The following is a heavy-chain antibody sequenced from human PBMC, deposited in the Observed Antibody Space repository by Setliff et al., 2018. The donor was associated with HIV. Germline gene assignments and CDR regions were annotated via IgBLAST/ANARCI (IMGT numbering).Heavy chain of an antibody. J-gene: IGHJ6*04. V-gene: IGHV4-31*03. CDR2: IHYSGST. Sequence: PSETLSLTCTVSGGSISSGGYDWSWIRQHPGKGLEWIGYIHYSGSTHYNPSLKSRVTISVDTSKNQFSLKRSSVTAADTAVYYRARDAGYCGGDCYPMVLDVWGKGTTVTVSS. CDR3: ARDAGYCGGDCYPMVLDV. D-gene: IGHD2-21*01. CDR1: GGSISSGGYD.